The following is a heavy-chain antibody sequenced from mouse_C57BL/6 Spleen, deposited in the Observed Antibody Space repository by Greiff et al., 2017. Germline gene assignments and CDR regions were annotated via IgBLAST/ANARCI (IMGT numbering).Heavy chain of an antibody. CDR3: AREGDYSAWCAY. V-gene: IGHV3-1*01. D-gene: IGHD1-1*01. Sequence: EVHLVESGPGMVKPSQSLSLTCTVTGYSITSGYDWHWIRHFPGNKLEWMGYISYSGSTNYNPSLKSRISITHDTSKNQFFLKLNSVTTEDTATYYCAREGDYSAWCAYWGQGTLVTVSA. CDR1: GYSITSGYD. CDR2: ISYSGST. J-gene: IGHJ3*01.